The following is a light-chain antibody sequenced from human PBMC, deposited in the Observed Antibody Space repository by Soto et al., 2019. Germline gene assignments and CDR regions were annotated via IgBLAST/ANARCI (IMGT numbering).Light chain of an antibody. Sequence: DIVLTQSPGTLSLSPGERATLSCRASQSVSSKYLAWYQQKPGQAPRVLIYGTSIRASGVPERFSGGGSGTDFTLTITRLEPEDFAVYYCQQYGSSLFTFGPGTKVGFK. J-gene: IGKJ3*01. CDR2: GTS. CDR3: QQYGSSLFT. V-gene: IGKV3-20*01. CDR1: QSVSSKY.